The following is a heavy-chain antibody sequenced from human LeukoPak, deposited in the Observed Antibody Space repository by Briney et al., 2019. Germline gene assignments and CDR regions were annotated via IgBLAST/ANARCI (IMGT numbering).Heavy chain of an antibody. Sequence: GGSLRLSCAASGFTFSTYTINGVRQAPGKGLQWVSSMSSSGDSIHLADSVKGRFSISRDSANNSLYLQMNSLGAEDTAVYYCASSGYDLDWYFDLWGRGTLVTVSS. CDR1: GFTFSTYT. CDR2: MSSSGDSI. CDR3: ASSGYDLDWYFDL. V-gene: IGHV3-21*01. D-gene: IGHD5-12*01. J-gene: IGHJ2*01.